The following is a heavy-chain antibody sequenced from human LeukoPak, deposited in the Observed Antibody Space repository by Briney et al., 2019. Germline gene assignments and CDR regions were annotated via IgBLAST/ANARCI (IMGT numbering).Heavy chain of an antibody. J-gene: IGHJ4*02. Sequence: GGSLRLSCAASGFTFSSYAMPWVRQAPGKGLEWVAVISYDGSNKYYADSVKGRFTISRDNSKNTLYLQMNSLRAEDTAVYYCARGHLQLWLDGPCFDYWGQGTLVTVSS. CDR3: ARGHLQLWLDGPCFDY. D-gene: IGHD5-18*01. V-gene: IGHV3-30-3*01. CDR2: ISYDGSNK. CDR1: GFTFSSYA.